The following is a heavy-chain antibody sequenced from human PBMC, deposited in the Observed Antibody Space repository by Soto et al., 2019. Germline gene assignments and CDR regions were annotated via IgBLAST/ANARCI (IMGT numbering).Heavy chain of an antibody. Sequence: SETLSLTCTVSGGSVSSGSYYWTWIRQPPGKGLEWIGYIYYSGGTNYNPSLKSRVTISVDTSKNQFSLNLSSVTTADTAVYYCARGFPDGAPGYWGQGTLVTVSS. V-gene: IGHV4-61*01. CDR1: GGSVSSGSYY. CDR3: ARGFPDGAPGY. J-gene: IGHJ4*02. CDR2: IYYSGGT. D-gene: IGHD4-17*01.